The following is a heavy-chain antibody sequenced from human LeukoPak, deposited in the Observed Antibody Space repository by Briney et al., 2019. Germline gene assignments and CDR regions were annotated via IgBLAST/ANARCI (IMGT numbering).Heavy chain of an antibody. J-gene: IGHJ6*03. D-gene: IGHD2-8*01. CDR2: ISAYNGNT. CDR3: ARDDGYCTNGVCPHIYYYYYMDV. V-gene: IGHV1-18*01. Sequence: VASVKVSCKASGYTFTSYGISWVRQAPGQGLEWMGWISAYNGNTNYAQKLQGRVTMTTDTSTSTAYMELRSLRSEDTAVYYCARDDGYCTNGVCPHIYYYYYMDVWGKGTTVTVSS. CDR1: GYTFTSYG.